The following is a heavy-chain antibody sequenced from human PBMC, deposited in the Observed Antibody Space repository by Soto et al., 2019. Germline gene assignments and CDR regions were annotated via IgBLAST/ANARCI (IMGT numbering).Heavy chain of an antibody. Sequence: GESRKISCKASGYTFSTYWIGWLRQMPGKGLEWMGIIYPGDSDTRYSPSFQGQVTISADKSISTAYLQWSSLKASDTAMYYCARTTYSSSWGNFDYWGQGTLVTVSS. D-gene: IGHD6-13*01. CDR3: ARTTYSSSWGNFDY. J-gene: IGHJ4*02. CDR2: IYPGDSDT. V-gene: IGHV5-51*01. CDR1: GYTFSTYW.